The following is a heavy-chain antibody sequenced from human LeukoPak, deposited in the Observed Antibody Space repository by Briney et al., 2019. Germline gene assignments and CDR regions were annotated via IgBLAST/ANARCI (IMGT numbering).Heavy chain of an antibody. J-gene: IGHJ4*02. D-gene: IGHD3-16*01. CDR3: ARRGDSDY. Sequence: GGSLRLSCAASGFTFSTYGMHWVRQAPGKGLEWISYISTSSSTIYYADSVKGRFTISRDNAKNSLFLQMNSLRDEDTAVYYCARRGDSDYWGQGTLVTVSS. CDR2: ISTSSSTI. V-gene: IGHV3-48*02. CDR1: GFTFSTYG.